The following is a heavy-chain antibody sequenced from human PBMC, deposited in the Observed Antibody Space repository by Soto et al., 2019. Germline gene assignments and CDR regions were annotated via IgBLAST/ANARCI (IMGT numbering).Heavy chain of an antibody. CDR3: ARTFRVGTTNY. J-gene: IGHJ4*02. V-gene: IGHV1-2*02. D-gene: IGHD1-26*01. CDR2: INPNSGGT. Sequence: AAVKVSCKASGDTFTGYYMHWVRQAPGQGLEWVGWINPNSGGTNYAQKFQGRVTMTRDTSISTAYMELSRLRFDDTAVYYCARTFRVGTTNYWGQGTLVTVSS. CDR1: GDTFTGYY.